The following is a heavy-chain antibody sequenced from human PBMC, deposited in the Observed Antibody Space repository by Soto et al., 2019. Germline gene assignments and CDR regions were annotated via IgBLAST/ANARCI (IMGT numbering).Heavy chain of an antibody. Sequence: ASVKVSCKASGYTFTSYGISCVRQAPGQGLEWMGWISAYNGNTKYAQKVQGRVTMTTDTSTSTVYMELRSLRSDDTAVYYCARDGPTYYYESSGYKNWFDPWGQGTLVTVSS. CDR3: ARDGPTYYYESSGYKNWFDP. D-gene: IGHD3-22*01. CDR2: ISAYNGNT. J-gene: IGHJ5*02. V-gene: IGHV1-18*04. CDR1: GYTFTSYG.